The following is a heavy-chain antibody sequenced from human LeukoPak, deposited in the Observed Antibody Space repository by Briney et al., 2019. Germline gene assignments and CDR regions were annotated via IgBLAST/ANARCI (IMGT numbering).Heavy chain of an antibody. J-gene: IGHJ4*02. CDR1: GFTFSSYA. V-gene: IGHV3-9*01. D-gene: IGHD5-18*01. Sequence: PGGSLRLSCAASGFTFSSYAMHWVRQAPGKGLEWVSGISWNSGSIGYADSVKGRFTISRDNAKNSLYLQMNSLRAEDTALYYCAKDNSLGGQGTLVTVSS. CDR3: AKDNSL. CDR2: ISWNSGSI.